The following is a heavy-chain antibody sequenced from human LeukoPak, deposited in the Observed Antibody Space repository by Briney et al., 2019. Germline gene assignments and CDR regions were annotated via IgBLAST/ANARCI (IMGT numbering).Heavy chain of an antibody. CDR3: AKGPPGSDNDWYFDL. V-gene: IGHV1-18*01. CDR2: ISANNNNT. J-gene: IGHJ2*01. CDR1: GYSFTTYG. Sequence: ASVKVSCKASGYSFTTYGISWVRQAPGQGLEWMGWISANNNNTDNVQKLQGRVTMTEDTSTDTAYMELSSLRFEDTAVYFCAKGPPGSDNDWYFDLWGRGTLVTVSS. D-gene: IGHD6-19*01.